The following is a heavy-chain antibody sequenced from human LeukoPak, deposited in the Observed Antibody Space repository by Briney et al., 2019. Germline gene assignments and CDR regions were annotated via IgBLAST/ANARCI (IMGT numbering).Heavy chain of an antibody. D-gene: IGHD3-22*01. CDR1: GFTFSSYA. V-gene: IGHV3-23*01. J-gene: IGHJ3*02. CDR2: ISGSGGST. CDR3: AKDYYDSSGYYLDAFDI. Sequence: PGGSLRLSCAASGFTFSSYAMSWVRQAPGKGLEWVSAISGSGGSTYYADSVKGRFTISRDNSKNTLYLQMNSLRAEDTAVYYCAKDYYDSSGYYLDAFDIWGQGTMVTVSS.